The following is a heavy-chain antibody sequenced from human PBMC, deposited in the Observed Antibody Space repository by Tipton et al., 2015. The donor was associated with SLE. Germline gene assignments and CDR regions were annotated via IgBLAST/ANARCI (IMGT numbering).Heavy chain of an antibody. CDR3: ATSDYGDYRESTFNI. D-gene: IGHD4-17*01. CDR2: IYVGGST. V-gene: IGHV4-4*07. CDR1: DDSASSYY. Sequence: TLSLTCIVSDDSASSYYWSWIRQSAGKGLEWIGRIYVGGSTNYNPSLKSRVTMSIDTSKTQFSLKLNSVTAADTAVYYCATSDYGDYRESTFNIWGQGTMVTVSS. J-gene: IGHJ3*02.